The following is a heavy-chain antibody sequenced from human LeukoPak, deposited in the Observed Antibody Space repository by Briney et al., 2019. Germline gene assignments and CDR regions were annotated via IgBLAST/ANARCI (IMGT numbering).Heavy chain of an antibody. V-gene: IGHV3-49*04. CDR3: TRDHPPSYYYDSSGYQFDY. CDR1: GFTFGDYA. J-gene: IGHJ4*02. D-gene: IGHD3-22*01. CDR2: IRSKAYGGTT. Sequence: GRSLRLSCTASGFTFGDYAMSWVRQAPGKGLEWVGFIRSKAYGGTTEYAASVKGRFTISRDDSKSIAYLQMNSLKTEDTAVYYRTRDHPPSYYYDSSGYQFDYWGQGTLVTVSS.